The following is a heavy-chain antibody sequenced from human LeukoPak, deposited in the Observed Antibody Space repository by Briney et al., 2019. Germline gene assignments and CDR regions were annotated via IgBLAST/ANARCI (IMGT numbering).Heavy chain of an antibody. Sequence: GGSLRLSCAASGFNFNNSGMHWLRQAPGRGLEWVAFIRYNGNNKYYADSVKGRFTISRDNAKNSLYLQMNSLRAEDTAVYYCAREPTSCSGGSCDYYYMDVWGKGTTVTISS. CDR3: AREPTSCSGGSCDYYYMDV. D-gene: IGHD2-15*01. J-gene: IGHJ6*03. CDR2: IRYNGNNK. CDR1: GFNFNNSG. V-gene: IGHV3-30*02.